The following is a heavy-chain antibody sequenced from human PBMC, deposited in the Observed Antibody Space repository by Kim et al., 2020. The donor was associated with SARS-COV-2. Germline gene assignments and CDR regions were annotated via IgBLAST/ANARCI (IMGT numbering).Heavy chain of an antibody. V-gene: IGHV1-69*13. Sequence: SVKVSCKASGGTFSSYAISWVRQAPGQGLEWMGGIIPIFGTANYAQKFQGRVTITADESTSTAYMELSSLRSEDTAVYYCARGTKYQLLKAYNWFDPWGQGTLVTVSS. CDR3: ARGTKYQLLKAYNWFDP. CDR1: GGTFSSYA. CDR2: IIPIFGTA. J-gene: IGHJ5*02. D-gene: IGHD2-2*01.